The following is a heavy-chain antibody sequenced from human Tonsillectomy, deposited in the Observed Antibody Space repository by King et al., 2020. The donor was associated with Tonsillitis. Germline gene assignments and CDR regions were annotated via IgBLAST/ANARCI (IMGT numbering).Heavy chain of an antibody. Sequence: QLVQSGAEMKKPGASVKISCKASGYTFTSYFMHWVRQAPGQGLEWMGIINPSGGHTSYAQKFQGRVTMTRDTGTSTVYMELSSLRSEDTAVYYCAREGDDGGNYFDYWGQGTLVTVSS. D-gene: IGHD3-16*01. V-gene: IGHV1-46*03. CDR2: INPSGGHT. J-gene: IGHJ4*02. CDR1: GYTFTSYF. CDR3: AREGDDGGNYFDY.